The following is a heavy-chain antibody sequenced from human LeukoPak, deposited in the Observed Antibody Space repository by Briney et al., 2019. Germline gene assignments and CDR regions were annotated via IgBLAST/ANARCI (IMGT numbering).Heavy chain of an antibody. D-gene: IGHD3-16*01. CDR1: GFTFSSYS. CDR3: ARHELGGGYYYYYYMDV. J-gene: IGHJ6*03. V-gene: IGHV3-48*01. CDR2: ISSSSSTI. Sequence: GGSLRLPCAASGFTFSSYSMNWVRQAPGKGLEWVSYISSSSSTIYYADSVKGRFTISRDNAKNSLYLQMNSLRAEDTAVYYCARHELGGGYYYYYYMDVWGKGTTVTVSS.